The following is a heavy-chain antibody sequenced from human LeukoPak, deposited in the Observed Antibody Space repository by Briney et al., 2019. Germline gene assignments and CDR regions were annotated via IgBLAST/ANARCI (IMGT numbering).Heavy chain of an antibody. CDR2: ISSSSSYI. Sequence: PGGSLRLSCAASGFTFSSYSMNWVRQAPGKGLEWVSSISSSSSYIYYADSVKGRFTISTDNAKNSLYLQMNSLRAEDTAVYYCARDPPIAAAGTYWGQGTLVTVSS. V-gene: IGHV3-21*01. J-gene: IGHJ4*02. CDR3: ARDPPIAAAGTY. CDR1: GFTFSSYS. D-gene: IGHD6-13*01.